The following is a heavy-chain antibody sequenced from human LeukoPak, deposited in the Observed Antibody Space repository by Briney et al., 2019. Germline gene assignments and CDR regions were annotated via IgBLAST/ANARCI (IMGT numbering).Heavy chain of an antibody. J-gene: IGHJ4*02. D-gene: IGHD6-19*01. CDR1: GGSISSSSYY. V-gene: IGHV4-39*01. CDR2: IYYSGST. CDR3: ARLFSRVAVASTFDY. Sequence: SETLSLTCTVSGGSISSSSYYWGWIRQPPGKGLEWIGSIYYSGSTYYNPSLKSRVTISVDTSKNQFSLKLSSVPAADTAVYYCARLFSRVAVASTFDYWGQGTLVTVSS.